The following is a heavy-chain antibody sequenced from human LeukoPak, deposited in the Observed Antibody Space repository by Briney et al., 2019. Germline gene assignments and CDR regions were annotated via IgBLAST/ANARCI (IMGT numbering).Heavy chain of an antibody. Sequence: SETLSLTCTVSGGSISSSSYYWGWIRQPPGKGLEWIGSSYYSGSTYYNPSLKSRLTISVDTSKNQFSLKLSSVTAAGTAVYYCARGAVAGKMSWFDPWGQGTLVTVSS. V-gene: IGHV4-39*01. CDR1: GGSISSSSYY. J-gene: IGHJ5*02. CDR3: ARGAVAGKMSWFDP. D-gene: IGHD6-19*01. CDR2: SYYSGST.